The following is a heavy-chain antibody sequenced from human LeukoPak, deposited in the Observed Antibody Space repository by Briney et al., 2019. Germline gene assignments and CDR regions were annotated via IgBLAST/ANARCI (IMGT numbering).Heavy chain of an antibody. CDR2: IYYSGST. D-gene: IGHD5-24*01. CDR3: ARVGDGYYFDY. Sequence: SETLSLTCTVPGDSISSYYWSWIRQPPGKGLEWIGYIYYSGSTNYNPSLKSRVTISVDTSKNQFSLKLSSVTAADTAVYYCARVGDGYYFDYWGQGTLVTVSS. J-gene: IGHJ4*02. V-gene: IGHV4-59*01. CDR1: GDSISSYY.